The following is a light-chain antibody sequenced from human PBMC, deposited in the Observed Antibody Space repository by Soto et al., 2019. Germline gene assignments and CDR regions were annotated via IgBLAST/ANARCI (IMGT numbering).Light chain of an antibody. CDR3: SSYTSRSTPYG. CDR1: NSDVGAYNY. Sequence: QSVLTQPASLSGSPGQSITISCTGNNSDVGAYNYVSWYQQHPGKAPNLMIYDVSNRPSGISNRFSGSKSGNTASLTISGLQAEDEADYYCSSYTSRSTPYGFGTGTKVTVL. V-gene: IGLV2-14*01. CDR2: DVS. J-gene: IGLJ1*01.